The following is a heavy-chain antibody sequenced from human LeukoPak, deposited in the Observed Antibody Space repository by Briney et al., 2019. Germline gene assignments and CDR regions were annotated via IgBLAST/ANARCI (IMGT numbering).Heavy chain of an antibody. V-gene: IGHV4-61*01. CDR1: GGSVSSGSYY. CDR3: ARDAGGELATSYGLDV. CDR2: IYNSGST. Sequence: SETLSLTCTVSGGSVSSGSYYWSWIRQPPGKGLEWIGYIYNSGSTNHNPSLKSRVTISADTSKNQFSLKLSSVTAADTAVYYCARDAGGELATSYGLDVWGQGTTVTVSS. D-gene: IGHD5-24*01. J-gene: IGHJ6*02.